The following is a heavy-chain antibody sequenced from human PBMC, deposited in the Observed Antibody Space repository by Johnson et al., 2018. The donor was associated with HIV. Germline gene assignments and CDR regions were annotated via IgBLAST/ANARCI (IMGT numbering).Heavy chain of an antibody. J-gene: IGHJ3*02. D-gene: IGHD3-22*01. V-gene: IGHV3-11*04. CDR2: ISSSGNTI. CDR1: RFTFSDYY. CDR3: AKDRTMIVVVTIDAFDI. Sequence: QMQLVESGGGWVKPGGSLRLSCAASRFTFSDYYMTWIRQAPGKGLEWVSYISSSGNTIYYADSVKGRFTISRDNAKNSLYLQMNNLRVEDTAVYYCAKDRTMIVVVTIDAFDIWGQGTMVTVSS.